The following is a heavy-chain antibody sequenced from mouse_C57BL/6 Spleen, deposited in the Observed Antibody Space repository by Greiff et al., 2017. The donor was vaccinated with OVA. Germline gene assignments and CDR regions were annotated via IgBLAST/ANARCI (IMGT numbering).Heavy chain of an antibody. CDR2: INPNNGGT. V-gene: IGHV1-18*01. D-gene: IGHD4-1*01. J-gene: IGHJ1*03. Sequence: VQLKESGPELVKPGASVKIPCKASGYTFTDYNMDWVKQSHGKSLEWIGDINPNNGGTIYNQKFKGKATLTVDKSSSTAYMELRSLTSEDTAVYYCARRGWDDWYFDVWGTGTTVTVSS. CDR3: ARRGWDDWYFDV. CDR1: GYTFTDYN.